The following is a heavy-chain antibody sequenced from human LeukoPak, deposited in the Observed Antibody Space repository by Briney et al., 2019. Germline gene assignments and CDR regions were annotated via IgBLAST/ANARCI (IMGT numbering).Heavy chain of an antibody. D-gene: IGHD1-20*01. Sequence: PGGSLRLSCAASGFTFSNAWMSWVRQAPGKGLEWVGRIKSKTDGGTTDYAAPVKGRFTISRDDSKNTLYLQMNSLKTEDTAVYYCTACSITGTIKNWFDPWGQGTLVTVSS. J-gene: IGHJ5*02. CDR2: IKSKTDGGTT. CDR3: TACSITGTIKNWFDP. CDR1: GFTFSNAW. V-gene: IGHV3-15*01.